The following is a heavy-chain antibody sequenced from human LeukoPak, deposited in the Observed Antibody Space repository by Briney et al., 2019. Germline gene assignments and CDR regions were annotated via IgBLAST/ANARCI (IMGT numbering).Heavy chain of an antibody. Sequence: SETLSLTCTVSGGSISSGSYYWSWIRQPAGKGLEWIGRIYTSGSTNYNPSLKSRVTISVDTSKNQFFLKLSSVTAADTAVYYCASSYSSGWYLSWGQGTLVTVSS. CDR3: ASSYSSGWYLS. CDR2: IYTSGST. V-gene: IGHV4-61*02. J-gene: IGHJ5*02. D-gene: IGHD6-19*01. CDR1: GGSISSGSYY.